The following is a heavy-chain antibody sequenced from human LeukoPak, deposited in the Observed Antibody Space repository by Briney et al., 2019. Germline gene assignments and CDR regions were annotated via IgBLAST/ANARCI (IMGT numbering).Heavy chain of an antibody. J-gene: IGHJ1*01. V-gene: IGHV3-30*03. CDR3: STIFKGAVGPSDRD. CDR2: TSYDGSNK. Sequence: GRSLRLSCAASGFTFSSYGMHWVRQAPGKGLEWVAVTSYDGSNKYYADSVKGRFTISRDNSKNTRYLQMNSLRAEDTAVYYCSTIFKGAVGPSDRDWGQGTLVTVSS. D-gene: IGHD2-21*01. CDR1: GFTFSSYG.